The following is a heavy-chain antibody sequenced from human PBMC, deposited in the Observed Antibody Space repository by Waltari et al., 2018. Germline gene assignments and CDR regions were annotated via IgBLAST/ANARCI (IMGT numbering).Heavy chain of an antibody. CDR2: IYWDDDK. Sequence: QITLTASGPTLVKPTQTLTLTCTFSGFSLSTSGVGVGWIRQPPGKALEWLALIYWDDDKRYSPSLKSRLTITKDTSKNQVVLTMTNMDPVDTATYYCAHGSGFWSGYPHLFDYWGQGTLVTVSS. CDR1: GFSLSTSGVG. J-gene: IGHJ4*02. CDR3: AHGSGFWSGYPHLFDY. D-gene: IGHD3-3*01. V-gene: IGHV2-5*02.